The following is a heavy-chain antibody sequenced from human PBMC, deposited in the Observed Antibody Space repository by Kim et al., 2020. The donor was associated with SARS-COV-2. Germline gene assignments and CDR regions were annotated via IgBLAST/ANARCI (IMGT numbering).Heavy chain of an antibody. J-gene: IGHJ4*02. Sequence: SETLSLTCAVYGGSFSGYYWSWIRQPPGKGLEWIGEINHSGSTNYNPSLKSRVTISVDTSKNQFSLKLSSVTAADTAVYYCARARVDADSSSCLHFDYWGQGTLVTVSS. CDR2: INHSGST. CDR1: GGSFSGYY. D-gene: IGHD6-13*01. V-gene: IGHV4-34*01. CDR3: ARARVDADSSSCLHFDY.